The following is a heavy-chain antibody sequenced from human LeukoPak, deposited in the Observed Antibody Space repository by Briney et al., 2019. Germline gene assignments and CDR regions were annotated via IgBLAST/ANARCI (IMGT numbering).Heavy chain of an antibody. J-gene: IGHJ6*02. V-gene: IGHV3-30*18. CDR1: GFTFSSYG. CDR3: AKDRYAVFGVVLNYYYYGMDV. Sequence: SGRSLRLSCAASGFTFSSYGMHWVRQAPGKGLEWVAVISYDGSNKYYADSVKGRFTISRDNSKNTLYLQMNSLRAEDTAVYYCAKDRYAVFGVVLNYYYYGMDVWGQGTTVTVSS. D-gene: IGHD3-3*01. CDR2: ISYDGSNK.